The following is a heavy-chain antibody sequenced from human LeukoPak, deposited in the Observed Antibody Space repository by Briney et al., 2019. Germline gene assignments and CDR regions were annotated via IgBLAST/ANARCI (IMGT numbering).Heavy chain of an antibody. Sequence: GGSLRLSCVASGFTFSNAWMSWVRQAPGKGLEWVGRIKSKTDGGTTDYAAPVKGRFTISRDDSKNTLYLQMNSLKTEDTAVYYCVFGVVITHFDYWGQGTLVTVSS. CDR2: IKSKTDGGTT. CDR1: GFTFSNAW. D-gene: IGHD3-3*01. V-gene: IGHV3-15*01. CDR3: VFGVVITHFDY. J-gene: IGHJ4*02.